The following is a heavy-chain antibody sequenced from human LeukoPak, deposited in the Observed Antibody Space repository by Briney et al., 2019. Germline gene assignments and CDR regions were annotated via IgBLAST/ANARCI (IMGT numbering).Heavy chain of an antibody. CDR2: IYYSGST. V-gene: IGHV4-59*01. D-gene: IGHD2-15*01. CDR1: GVSISSYY. CDR3: ARDIYGSFDY. Sequence: PSETLSLTCTVSGVSISSYYWSWLRQPPGEGLEWIGYIYYSGSTNYNPSLKSRVTISIDTSKNQFSLRLSSVTAADTAVYYCARDIYGSFDYWGQGTLVTVSS. J-gene: IGHJ4*02.